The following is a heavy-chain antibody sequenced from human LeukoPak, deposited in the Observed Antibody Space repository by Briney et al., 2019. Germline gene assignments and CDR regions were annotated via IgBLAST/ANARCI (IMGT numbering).Heavy chain of an antibody. CDR2: IYYSGST. Sequence: SETLSLTCTVSRGSISSYHWSWIRQPPGKGLEWIGYIYYSGSTDYNPSLKSRVTISLDTSKNQFSLKLSSVTAADTAVFYCARGHSSSWYYFDYWGLGTLVTVSS. D-gene: IGHD6-13*01. V-gene: IGHV4-59*01. J-gene: IGHJ4*02. CDR1: RGSISSYH. CDR3: ARGHSSSWYYFDY.